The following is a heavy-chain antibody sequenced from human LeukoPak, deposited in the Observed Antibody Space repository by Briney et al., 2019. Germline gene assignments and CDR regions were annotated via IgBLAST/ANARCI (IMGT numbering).Heavy chain of an antibody. Sequence: GGSLRLSCAASGFTFSSYAMSWVRQAPGKGLEWVSAISGSGGSTYYADSVKGRFTISRDNSKNTLYLQMNSLRAEDTAVYYCAKAATQLTYYDFWSGYGNWFDPWGQGTLVTVSS. D-gene: IGHD3-3*01. CDR1: GFTFSSYA. J-gene: IGHJ5*02. CDR2: ISGSGGST. V-gene: IGHV3-23*01. CDR3: AKAATQLTYYDFWSGYGNWFDP.